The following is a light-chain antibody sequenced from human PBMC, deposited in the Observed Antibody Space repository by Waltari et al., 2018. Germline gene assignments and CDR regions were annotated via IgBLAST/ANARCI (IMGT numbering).Light chain of an antibody. Sequence: EIVLTQSPGTLSLSPGARATLSCRARQSVSSSYLAWYQQKPGQDPRLLSYGASSRATGIPYRFSGSGSGTDFTLTISRLEPEDFAVYYCQQYGSSQTFGQGTKVEIK. V-gene: IGKV3-20*01. CDR2: GAS. CDR1: QSVSSSY. J-gene: IGKJ1*01. CDR3: QQYGSSQT.